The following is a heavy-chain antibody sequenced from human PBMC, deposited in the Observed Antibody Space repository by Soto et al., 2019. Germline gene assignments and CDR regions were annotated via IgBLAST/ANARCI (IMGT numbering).Heavy chain of an antibody. CDR1: GFTFSSYG. D-gene: IGHD5-18*01. J-gene: IGHJ3*02. V-gene: IGHV3-33*01. CDR3: ARDSLRGYGEDDI. CDR2: IWYDGSIK. Sequence: QVQLVESGGGVVQPGRSLRLSCEASGFTFSSYGMHWVRQAPGKGLERVAVIWYDGSIKYYADSVTGRFTISRDNSKNTLYLQMNSLRAEDTAVYYSARDSLRGYGEDDIWGQGTMVTVSS.